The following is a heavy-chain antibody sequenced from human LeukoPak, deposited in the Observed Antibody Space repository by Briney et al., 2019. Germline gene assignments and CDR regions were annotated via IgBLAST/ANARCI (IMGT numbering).Heavy chain of an antibody. CDR3: ASHGYRSSWYCLDY. J-gene: IGHJ4*02. Sequence: ASVKVSCKASGYTFTGYYMHWVRQASGQGLEWMGWIKPNSGGTNYAQKFQGRVTMTRDTSISTAYMELSRLRSDDTAVYYCASHGYRSSWYCLDYWGQGTLVTVSS. CDR2: IKPNSGGT. CDR1: GYTFTGYY. V-gene: IGHV1-2*02. D-gene: IGHD6-13*01.